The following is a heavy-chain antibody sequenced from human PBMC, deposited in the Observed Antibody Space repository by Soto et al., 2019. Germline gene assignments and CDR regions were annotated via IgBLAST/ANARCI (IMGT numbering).Heavy chain of an antibody. CDR1: GGSFSGYY. CDR2: INHSGST. V-gene: IGHV4-34*01. CDR3: ARGYCSRSSCHHYFYY. Sequence: PSETLSLTCAVYGGSFSGYYWSWIRQPPGKGLEWIGEINHSGSTNYNPSLKSRVTISVDTSKNQFSLKLSSVTAADTAVYYCARGYCSRSSCHHYFYYWGQGALVTVSS. D-gene: IGHD2-2*01. J-gene: IGHJ4*02.